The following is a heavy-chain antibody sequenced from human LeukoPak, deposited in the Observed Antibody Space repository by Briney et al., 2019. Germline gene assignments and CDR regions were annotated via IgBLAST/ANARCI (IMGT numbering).Heavy chain of an antibody. CDR1: GFTFSSYS. Sequence: GSLRLSCAASGFTFSSYSMNWVRQAPGKGLEWVSSISSSSSYIYYADSVKGRFTISRDNAKNSLYLQMNSLRAEDTAVYYCPNVDSGYYYDSSGYLPIWGQGTMVTVSS. D-gene: IGHD3-22*01. V-gene: IGHV3-21*01. J-gene: IGHJ3*02. CDR3: PNVDSGYYYDSSGYLPI. CDR2: ISSSSSYI.